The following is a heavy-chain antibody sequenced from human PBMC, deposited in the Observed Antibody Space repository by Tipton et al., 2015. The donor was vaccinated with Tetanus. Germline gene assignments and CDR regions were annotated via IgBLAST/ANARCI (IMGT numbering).Heavy chain of an antibody. CDR1: GASINAGGYL. CDR3: ARGLPREPFYLDY. D-gene: IGHD1-26*01. CDR2: LYYNALT. Sequence: TLSLTCTVSGASINAGGYLWNWVRPRPGKGLEWIGQLYYNALTSYTPPLSSRVTISVDSSKNHFSLNLTSVTAADTAVYFCARGLPREPFYLDYWGQGKQVTFSS. V-gene: IGHV4-31*03. J-gene: IGHJ4*02.